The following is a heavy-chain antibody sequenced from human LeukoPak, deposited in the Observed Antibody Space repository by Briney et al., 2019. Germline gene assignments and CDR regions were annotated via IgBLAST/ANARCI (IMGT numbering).Heavy chain of an antibody. Sequence: GGSLRLSCAASGFTFSSYSMNWVRQAPGKRLEWVSSISSSSSYIYYADSVKGRFTISRDNAKNSLYLQMNSLRAEDTAVYYCARVGYYDSSGYRAFDIWGQGTMVTVSS. CDR2: ISSSSSYI. J-gene: IGHJ3*02. V-gene: IGHV3-21*01. CDR1: GFTFSSYS. D-gene: IGHD3-22*01. CDR3: ARVGYYDSSGYRAFDI.